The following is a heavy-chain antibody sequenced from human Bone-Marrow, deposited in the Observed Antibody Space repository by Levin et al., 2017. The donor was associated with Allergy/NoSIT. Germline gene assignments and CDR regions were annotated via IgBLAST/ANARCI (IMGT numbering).Heavy chain of an antibody. V-gene: IGHV3-30*18. CDR1: GFTFSSYG. CDR2: ISSDGYNK. J-gene: IGHJ6*02. D-gene: IGHD2-2*01. CDR3: AKDLGQGLGISCSRCYYYGMDV. Sequence: PGGSLRLSCAASGFTFSSYGMHWVRQAPGKGLEWVAVISSDGYNKYYADSVKGRFTISRDNSKNTLYLQMNSVRAEDTAVYYCAKDLGQGLGISCSRCYYYGMDVWGQGTTVTVSS.